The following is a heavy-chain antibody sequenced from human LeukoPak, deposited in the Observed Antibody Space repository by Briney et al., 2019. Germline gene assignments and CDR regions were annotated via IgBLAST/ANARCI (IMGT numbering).Heavy chain of an antibody. V-gene: IGHV3-11*05. J-gene: IGHJ4*02. CDR1: GFTFSDYH. CDR3: VRDISGYYVDY. CDR2: ISGSSIYT. Sequence: GGSLKLSCAASGFTFSDYHMTWFRQAPGKGLEWVSYISGSSIYTRYADSVKGRFTISRDNAKNSLYLQMNSLRAEDTALYYCVRDISGYYVDYWGQGSPVTVSS. D-gene: IGHD3-22*01.